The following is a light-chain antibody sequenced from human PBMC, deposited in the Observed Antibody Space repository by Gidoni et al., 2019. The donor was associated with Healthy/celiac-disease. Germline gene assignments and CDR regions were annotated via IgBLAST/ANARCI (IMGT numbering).Light chain of an antibody. J-gene: IGKJ4*01. CDR3: QQSYSTPL. V-gene: IGKV1-39*01. CDR1: QSISSY. CDR2: AAS. Sequence: DLQITQSPYSLSASVGDRVTITCRASQSISSYLNWYQKKPGKAPKLLIYAASSLQSRVPSRFSGSGSGTDFSRTISSLQPEYFATYYCQQSYSTPLFGGGTKVEIK.